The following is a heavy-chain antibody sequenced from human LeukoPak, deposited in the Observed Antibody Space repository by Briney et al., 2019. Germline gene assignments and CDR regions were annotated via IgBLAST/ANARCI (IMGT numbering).Heavy chain of an antibody. Sequence: PGRSLRLSCAVSGFTFSSYWMSWVRQAPGKGLEWVANIKQDGSEKYYVDSVKGRFTISRDNAKNSLYLQMNSLRAEDTAVYYCARVRGPYSSGWYYFDYWGQGTLVTVSS. J-gene: IGHJ4*02. D-gene: IGHD6-19*01. V-gene: IGHV3-7*03. CDR2: IKQDGSEK. CDR3: ARVRGPYSSGWYYFDY. CDR1: GFTFSSYW.